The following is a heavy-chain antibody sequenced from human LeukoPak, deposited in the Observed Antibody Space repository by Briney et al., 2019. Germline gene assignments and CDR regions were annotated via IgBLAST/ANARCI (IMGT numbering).Heavy chain of an antibody. J-gene: IGHJ4*02. Sequence: ASVKVSCKASGGTFSSYAISWVRQAPGQGLEWMGGIIPIFGTANYAQKFQGRVTITADKSTSTAYMELSSLRSEDTAVYYCARSYDSSGYPPDYWGQGTLVTVSS. D-gene: IGHD3-22*01. CDR2: IIPIFGTA. CDR3: ARSYDSSGYPPDY. CDR1: GGTFSSYA. V-gene: IGHV1-69*06.